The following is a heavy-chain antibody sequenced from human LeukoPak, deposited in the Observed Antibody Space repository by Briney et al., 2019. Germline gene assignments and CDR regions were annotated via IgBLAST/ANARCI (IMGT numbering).Heavy chain of an antibody. CDR3: ARLGSGYKDY. CDR1: GGSISSGSYY. V-gene: IGHV4-61*02. J-gene: IGHJ4*02. Sequence: SETLSLTCTVSGGSISSGSYYWSWIRQPAGKGLEWIGRIYTSGSTNYNPSLKSRVTISVDTSKNQFSLKLSSVTAADTAVYYCARLGSGYKDYWGQGTLVTVSS. CDR2: IYTSGST. D-gene: IGHD5-12*01.